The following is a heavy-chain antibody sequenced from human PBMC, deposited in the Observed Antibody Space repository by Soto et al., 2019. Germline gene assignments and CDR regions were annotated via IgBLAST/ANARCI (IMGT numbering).Heavy chain of an antibody. CDR2: LYSGGST. CDR3: AREAYWYFDL. V-gene: IGHV3-53*01. CDR1: GFTVSSNY. Sequence: EVQLVESGGGLIQPGGSLRLSCAASGFTVSSNYMSWVRQAPGKGLQWVSVLYSGGSTYYADSVKGRVTISRDNSKNAPYLPMTSLRPEDTAVYYCAREAYWYFDLWGRGTLLTVSS. J-gene: IGHJ2*01.